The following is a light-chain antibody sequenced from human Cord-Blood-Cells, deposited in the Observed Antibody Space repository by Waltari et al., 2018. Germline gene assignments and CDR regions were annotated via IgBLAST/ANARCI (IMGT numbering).Light chain of an antibody. CDR1: QGISSY. Sequence: AIWLTQSPCPLSASTRDRVPITCRASQGISSYLAWYQQKPGKAPKLLIYAASTLQSGVPSRFSGSGSGTDFTLTISCLQSEDFATYYCQQYYSYPWTFGQGTKVEIK. V-gene: IGKV1-8*01. J-gene: IGKJ1*01. CDR3: QQYYSYPWT. CDR2: AAS.